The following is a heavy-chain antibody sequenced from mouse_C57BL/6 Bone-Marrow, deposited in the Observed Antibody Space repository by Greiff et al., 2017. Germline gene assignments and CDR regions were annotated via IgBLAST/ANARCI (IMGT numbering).Heavy chain of an antibody. Sequence: VQLQQPGAELVRPGSSVKLSCKASGYTFTSYWMDWVKQRPGQGLEWIGNIYPSDSETHYNQKFKDKATLTVDKSSSTAYMQLSSLTSEDSAVYYCARLDSSGYCYAMDYWGQGTSVTVSS. CDR3: ARLDSSGYCYAMDY. V-gene: IGHV1-61*01. J-gene: IGHJ4*01. CDR2: IYPSDSET. CDR1: GYTFTSYW. D-gene: IGHD3-2*02.